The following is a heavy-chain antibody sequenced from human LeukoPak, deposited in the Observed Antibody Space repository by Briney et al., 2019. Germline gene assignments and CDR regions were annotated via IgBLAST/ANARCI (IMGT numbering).Heavy chain of an antibody. J-gene: IGHJ5*02. D-gene: IGHD2-2*02. V-gene: IGHV4-34*01. CDR1: GGFLCGFY. CDR3: ARGSSCDSTTCYNLSWFGP. CDR2: FNYRGST. Sequence: SETLSLPCGVYGGFLCGFYWRWLRQAPGEGVEGIGHFNYRGSTKYNPSLKGRVTLSLDTSKNQVSLKLNSVTAADTAVYYCARGSSCDSTTCYNLSWFGPWGQGTLVTVSS.